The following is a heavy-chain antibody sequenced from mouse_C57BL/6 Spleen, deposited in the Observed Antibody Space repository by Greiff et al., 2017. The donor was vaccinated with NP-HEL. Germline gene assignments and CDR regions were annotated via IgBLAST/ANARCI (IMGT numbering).Heavy chain of an antibody. J-gene: IGHJ2*01. CDR3: AYGSSFYFDY. CDR2: IYPSDSET. V-gene: IGHV1-61*01. D-gene: IGHD1-1*01. Sequence: QVQLQQSGAELVRPGSSVKLSCKASGYTFTSYWMDWVKQRPGQGLEWIGNIYPSDSETHYNQKFKDKATLTVDKSSSTAYMQLSSLTSEDSAVYYCAYGSSFYFDYWGQGTTLTVSS. CDR1: GYTFTSYW.